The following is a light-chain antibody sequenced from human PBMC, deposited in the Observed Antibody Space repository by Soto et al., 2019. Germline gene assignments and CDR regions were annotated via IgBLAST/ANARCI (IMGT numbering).Light chain of an antibody. CDR2: GAS. V-gene: IGKV3-20*01. CDR1: QSVGSSY. J-gene: IGKJ2*01. Sequence: EIVLTQSPGTLSLSPGERATLSCRASQSVGSSYLAWYQQKPGQAPRLLIYGASSRATGTPDRFSGSGSGTXXPXXXXRLEXEDXXXXXXXQYGSLYTFGQGTKLEIK. CDR3: XQYGSLYT.